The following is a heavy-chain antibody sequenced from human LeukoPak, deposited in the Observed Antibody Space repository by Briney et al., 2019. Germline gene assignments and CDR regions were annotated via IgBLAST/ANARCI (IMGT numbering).Heavy chain of an antibody. CDR1: GFTFSSYS. CDR3: ARVQGSWVSGDSGN. D-gene: IGHD3-10*02. V-gene: IGHV3-21*01. Sequence: GSLRLSCAASGFTFSSYSMNWVRQAPGKGLEWVSSISSSSSYIYYADSVKGRFTISRDNAKNSLYLQVNSLRAEDTAVYYCARVQGSWVSGDSGNWGQGTLVTVSS. CDR2: ISSSSSYI. J-gene: IGHJ4*02.